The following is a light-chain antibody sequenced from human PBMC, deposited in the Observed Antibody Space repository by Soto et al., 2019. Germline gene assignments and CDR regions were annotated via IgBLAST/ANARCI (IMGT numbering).Light chain of an antibody. J-gene: IGKJ1*01. Sequence: DIQMTQSPSTLSASVGDRVTITCRASESIGTWLAWYQQKPGKAPNLLIYDASSLQSGVPSRFSGRGSGTEFTLTISSLQPDDFATYYCQQFQSFSRTFGQGIKVDIK. CDR2: DAS. V-gene: IGKV1-5*01. CDR1: ESIGTW. CDR3: QQFQSFSRT.